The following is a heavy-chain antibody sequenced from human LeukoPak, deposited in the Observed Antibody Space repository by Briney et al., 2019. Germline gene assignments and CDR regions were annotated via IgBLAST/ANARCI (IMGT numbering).Heavy chain of an antibody. D-gene: IGHD4-17*01. Sequence: GASVKVSCKASGGTFSSYAISWVRQAPGQGLEWMGGIIPIFGTANYAQKFQGRVTITADESTSTAYMELSSLRSEDTAVYYCARDGMEGDYGDYVRPYWGQGTLVTVSS. J-gene: IGHJ4*02. CDR3: ARDGMEGDYGDYVRPY. CDR1: GGTFSSYA. CDR2: IIPIFGTA. V-gene: IGHV1-69*13.